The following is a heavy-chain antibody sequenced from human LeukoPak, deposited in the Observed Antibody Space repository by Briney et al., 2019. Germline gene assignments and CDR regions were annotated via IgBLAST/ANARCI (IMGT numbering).Heavy chain of an antibody. D-gene: IGHD6-19*01. J-gene: IGHJ4*02. CDR1: GFTFSSYA. Sequence: QSGGSLRFSCAASGFTFSSYAMSWVRQAPGKGLEWVSAISGSGGSTYYADSVKGRFTISRDNSKDTLYLQMNSLRAEDTAVYYCAKGRVPYSSGWYSDYWGQGTLVTVSS. V-gene: IGHV3-23*01. CDR3: AKGRVPYSSGWYSDY. CDR2: ISGSGGST.